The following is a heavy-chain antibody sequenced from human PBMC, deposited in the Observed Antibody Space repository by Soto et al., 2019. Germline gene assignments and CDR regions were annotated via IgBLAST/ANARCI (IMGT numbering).Heavy chain of an antibody. J-gene: IGHJ4*02. V-gene: IGHV1-69*02. CDR1: GGTFSSYT. Sequence: QVQLVQAGVEVKKPGSSVKVSCKASGGTFSSYTITWVRQAPGQGLEWMGRIIPSLGRANYAQKFQGRVTITADKSTSTAYMELSSLRSEDTAVYYCARLGVNSGYDLWGQGTLVTVSS. D-gene: IGHD5-12*01. CDR2: IIPSLGRA. CDR3: ARLGVNSGYDL.